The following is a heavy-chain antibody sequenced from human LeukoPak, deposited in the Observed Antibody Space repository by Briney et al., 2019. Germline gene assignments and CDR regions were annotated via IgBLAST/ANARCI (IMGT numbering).Heavy chain of an antibody. V-gene: IGHV3-23*01. CDR1: GFTFSSYA. J-gene: IGHJ4*02. Sequence: GGSLRLSCAASGFTFSSYAMSWVRQAPGKGLEWVSGISGSGGSTYYADSVKGRFTISRDNSKNTLYLQMNSLRAEDTAVYYCARGLGSGYTFDSWGRGTLVPVSS. CDR3: ARGLGSGYTFDS. CDR2: ISGSGGST. D-gene: IGHD3-9*01.